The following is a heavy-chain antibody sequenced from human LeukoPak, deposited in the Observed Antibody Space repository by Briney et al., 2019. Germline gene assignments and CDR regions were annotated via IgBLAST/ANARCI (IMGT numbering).Heavy chain of an antibody. D-gene: IGHD3-22*01. CDR3: ARYYYDSSGFPSPFDP. CDR2: IYTSGST. CDR1: GGSISSGSYY. Sequence: SETLSLTCTVSGGSISSGSYYWRWLRQPAGRGLEWIARIYTSGSTNYNPSLKSRVTISVDTSKNQFSLKLSSVTAADTAIYYCARYYYDSSGFPSPFDPWGQGTLVTVSS. V-gene: IGHV4-61*02. J-gene: IGHJ5*02.